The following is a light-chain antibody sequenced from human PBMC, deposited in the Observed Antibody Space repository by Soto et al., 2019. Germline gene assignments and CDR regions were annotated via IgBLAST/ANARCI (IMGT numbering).Light chain of an antibody. V-gene: IGLV4-60*03. CDR3: ETWNSNTRV. J-gene: IGLJ3*02. CDR1: SGHRSYI. Sequence: QPVLTQSSSASASLGSSVNLTCTLSSGHRSYIIAWHQQQPGKAPRFLMRLESSGSQNKGSGVPDRFSGSSSGAALYLTISNLQSEDEADYYCETWNSNTRVFGGGTKVTVL. CDR2: LESSGSQ.